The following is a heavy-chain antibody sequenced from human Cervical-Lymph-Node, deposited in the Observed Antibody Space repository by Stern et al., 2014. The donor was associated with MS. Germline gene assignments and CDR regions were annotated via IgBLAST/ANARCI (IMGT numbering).Heavy chain of an antibody. V-gene: IGHV1-2*02. D-gene: IGHD6-19*01. J-gene: IGHJ5*02. CDR3: ARPEDQWQPWFDP. CDR2: IRPKSGGT. Sequence: QVQLVESGAEVKRPGASVKVSCKASGYTFTDYYLHWVRQAPGQGLEWMGWIRPKSGGTNYAQKFRDRVTLTSDTSMSTAYMELSRLRSDDTAVYYCARPEDQWQPWFDPWGQGTLVTVSS. CDR1: GYTFTDYY.